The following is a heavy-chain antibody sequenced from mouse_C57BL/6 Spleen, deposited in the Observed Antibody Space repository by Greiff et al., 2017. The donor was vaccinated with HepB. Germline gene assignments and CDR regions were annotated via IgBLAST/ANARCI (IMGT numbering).Heavy chain of an antibody. J-gene: IGHJ2*01. CDR3: ARGDGYYY. CDR2: ISYDGSN. D-gene: IGHD2-3*01. V-gene: IGHV3-6*01. CDR1: GYSITSGYY. Sequence: EVQLQESGPGLVKPSQSLSLTCSVTGYSITSGYYWNWIRQFPGNKLEWMGYISYDGSNNYNPSLKNRISITRDTSKNQFFLKLNSVTTEDTATYYCARGDGYYYWGQGTTLTVSS.